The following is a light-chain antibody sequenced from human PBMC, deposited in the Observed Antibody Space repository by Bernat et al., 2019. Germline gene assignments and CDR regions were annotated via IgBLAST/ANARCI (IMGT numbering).Light chain of an antibody. CDR2: EYN. J-gene: IGLJ3*02. V-gene: IGLV6-57*04. Sequence: NFMLTHPHSVSESPGKTVAISCTRSSGSIASNYVRWYQQRPGSAPTTVIYEYNKRPSGVPDRFSGSIDSPSNSASLTISGLKTEDEAEYYCHSYDSSKQVFGGGTKLTVL. CDR1: SGSIASNY. CDR3: HSYDSSKQV.